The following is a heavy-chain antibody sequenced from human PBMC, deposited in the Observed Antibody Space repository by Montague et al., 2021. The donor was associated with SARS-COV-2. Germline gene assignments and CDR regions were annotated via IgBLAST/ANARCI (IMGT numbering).Heavy chain of an antibody. V-gene: IGHV6-1*01. Sequence: CVISGDSVSSNSVAWSWIRRSPSRGLEWLGRTYYRSKWYSDYAPSVRGRLTVNPDASKNEFSLELNYVTPEDTAVYYCVRYSGWFYFDFWGQGTLVTVSS. D-gene: IGHD6-19*01. CDR1: GDSVSSNSVA. CDR3: VRYSGWFYFDF. CDR2: TYYRSKWYS. J-gene: IGHJ4*02.